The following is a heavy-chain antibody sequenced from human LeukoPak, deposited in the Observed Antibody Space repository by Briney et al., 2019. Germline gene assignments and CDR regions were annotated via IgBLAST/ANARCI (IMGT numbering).Heavy chain of an antibody. D-gene: IGHD1-26*01. V-gene: IGHV1-2*02. J-gene: IGHJ5*02. CDR2: IVPNSGGT. CDR3: TRVVGANTALWFDP. CDR1: GYTFTDYY. Sequence: ASVKVSCKASGYTFTDYYMHWVRQAPGQGLEWMGWIVPNSGGTNYAQKFQGRVTMTRDTSISTAYMELSRLTPDDTAVYYCTRVVGANTALWFDPWGQGTLVTVSS.